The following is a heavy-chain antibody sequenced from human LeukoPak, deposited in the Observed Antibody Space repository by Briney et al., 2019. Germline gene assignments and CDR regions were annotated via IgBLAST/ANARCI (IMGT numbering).Heavy chain of an antibody. CDR1: GVSFNDYY. CDR2: INHSGYT. J-gene: IGHJ4*02. CDR3: TRMTTGHDY. V-gene: IGHV4-34*01. Sequence: SEALSLTCAVSGVSFNDYYWSWVRQTPGKGLEWIGEINHSGYTNDSPSLKSRVTLSIDTSRKQFSLNLRSVSVADTGIYYCTRMTTGHDYWGQGTLVTVSS. D-gene: IGHD4-17*01.